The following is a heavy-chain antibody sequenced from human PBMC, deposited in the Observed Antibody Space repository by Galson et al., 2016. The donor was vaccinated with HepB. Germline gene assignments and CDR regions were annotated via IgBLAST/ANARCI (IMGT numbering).Heavy chain of an antibody. D-gene: IGHD2-21*01. CDR1: KITMSKYW. CDR3: ARVCRDCGDSGYRPFDS. Sequence: SLRLSCAAWKITMSKYWMSWVRQAPGEGVEWVANIKQDESETYYVDSVKGGFVISRDNDKNSVYLEMNNVRAEDTAVYYCARVCRDCGDSGYRPFDSWGQGTLVTVAA. CDR2: IKQDESET. V-gene: IGHV3-7*01. J-gene: IGHJ4*02.